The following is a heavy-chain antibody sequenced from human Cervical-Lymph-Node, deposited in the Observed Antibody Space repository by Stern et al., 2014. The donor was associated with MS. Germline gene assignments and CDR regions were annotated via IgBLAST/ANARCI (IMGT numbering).Heavy chain of an antibody. CDR2: IYLDDDK. D-gene: IGHD2-15*01. J-gene: IGHJ4*02. CDR3: AHSRVKYCRGGTCYSSLFDY. CDR1: GFSVATAGVG. V-gene: IGHV2-5*02. Sequence: QVTLRETGPTLVKPTQTVTLTCTLSGFSVATAGVGEGWIRQPPGKALEWLALIYLDDDKLYIPALKNRLTIIKVTSKNQLVLTMTNVDPVDTATYYFAHSRVKYCRGGTCYSSLFDYWGQGTLVTVSS.